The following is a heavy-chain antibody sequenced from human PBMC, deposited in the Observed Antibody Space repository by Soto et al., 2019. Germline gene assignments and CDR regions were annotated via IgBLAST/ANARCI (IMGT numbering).Heavy chain of an antibody. V-gene: IGHV3-30*18. D-gene: IGHD1-26*01. Sequence: QVQLVEPGGGVVQPGTSLRLSCAASGFAFNKFGMHWVRQAPGKGLEWVAFISYDGSYQYYAASVQGRLTITRDNSMNTLNMQLNSLRREDTAVYYCAKGGEVGGVLGDHWGHVTLVTVSS. J-gene: IGHJ4*01. CDR2: ISYDGSYQ. CDR1: GFAFNKFG. CDR3: AKGGEVGGVLGDH.